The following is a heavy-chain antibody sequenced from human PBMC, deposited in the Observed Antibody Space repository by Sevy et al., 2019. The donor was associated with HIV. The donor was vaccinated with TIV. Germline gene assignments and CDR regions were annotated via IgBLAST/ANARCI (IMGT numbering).Heavy chain of an antibody. CDR2: ISDYNGYT. J-gene: IGHJ6*02. D-gene: IGHD3-10*01. V-gene: IGHV1-18*01. CDR1: GYTFSSYG. Sequence: ASVKVSCKASGYTFSSYGISWVRQAPGQGLEWMGWISDYNGYTNYAHKFQGRVTMSTETSTRTAYMELRSLRSDDTAVYFFAREGYYYRSGTYRPPNYYGMDVCGQWTAVTVSS. CDR3: AREGYYYRSGTYRPPNYYGMDV.